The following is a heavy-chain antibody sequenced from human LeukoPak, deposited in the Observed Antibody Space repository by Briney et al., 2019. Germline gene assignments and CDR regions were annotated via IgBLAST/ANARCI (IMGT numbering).Heavy chain of an antibody. CDR3: ARLGYYYDSSGYFDY. CDR1: GFTFDDYD. V-gene: IGHV3-20*04. Sequence: PGGSLRLSCAASGFTFDDYDMSWVRQAPGKGLEWVSGINWNGGSTGYADSVKGRFTISRDNAKNSLYLQMNSLRAEDTALYYCARLGYYYDSSGYFDYWGQGTLVTVSS. J-gene: IGHJ4*02. CDR2: INWNGGST. D-gene: IGHD3-22*01.